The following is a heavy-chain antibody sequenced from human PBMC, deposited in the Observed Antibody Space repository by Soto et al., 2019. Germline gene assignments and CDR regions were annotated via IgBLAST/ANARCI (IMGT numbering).Heavy chain of an antibody. D-gene: IGHD2-8*01. CDR2: INHSGST. V-gene: IGHV4-34*01. J-gene: IGHJ5*02. CDR1: GGSFSGYY. CDR3: ARSHIVLMVYGRLEP. Sequence: QVQLQQWGAGLLKPSETLSLTCAVYGGSFSGYYWSWIRQPPGKGPEWIGEINHSGSTNYNPSLKSRFTISVATSKNQFSLKLSSVTAADTAVYYCARSHIVLMVYGRLEPWGQGTLVTVSS.